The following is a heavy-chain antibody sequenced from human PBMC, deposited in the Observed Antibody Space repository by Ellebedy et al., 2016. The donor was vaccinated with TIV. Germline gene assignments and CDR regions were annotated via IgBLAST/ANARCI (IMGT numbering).Heavy chain of an antibody. D-gene: IGHD2/OR15-2a*01. J-gene: IGHJ5*01. V-gene: IGHV3-23*01. CDR1: GFMFSSYA. CDR3: AKAGYNFHVRNHWFDL. Sequence: PGGSLRLSCAASGFMFSSYAMSWVRQAPGKGLEWVSAIGGSDGSTLYADSVRGRFTISRDNPKNPLFLQMSSLRAEDTAIYYCAKAGYNFHVRNHWFDLWGRGTLVTVSS. CDR2: IGGSDGST.